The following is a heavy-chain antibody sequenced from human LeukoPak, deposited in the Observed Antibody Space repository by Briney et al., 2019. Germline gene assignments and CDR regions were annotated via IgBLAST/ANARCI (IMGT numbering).Heavy chain of an antibody. CDR2: ISHSGST. CDR3: ARGAMVRGVIRPKSNYYGMDV. V-gene: IGHV4-34*01. J-gene: IGHJ6*02. CDR1: GGSFSVYY. Sequence: SETLSLTCAVYGGSFSVYYWSWIRQPPGKGLEWIGEISHSGSTNYNSYLKRRVTISVDTSKNHFSLKLSSVTAADTAVYYCARGAMVRGVIRPKSNYYGMDVGGQGTTVTVSS. D-gene: IGHD3-10*01.